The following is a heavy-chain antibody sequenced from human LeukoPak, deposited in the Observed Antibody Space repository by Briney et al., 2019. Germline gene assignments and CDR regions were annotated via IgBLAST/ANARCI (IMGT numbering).Heavy chain of an antibody. J-gene: IGHJ4*02. CDR3: ARDRSSYYYDSSGYYGALDY. D-gene: IGHD3-22*01. CDR2: IYYSGST. V-gene: IGHV4-61*01. Sequence: PSETLSLTCTVSGYSISSGYYWGWIRQPPGKGLEWIGYIYYSGSTNYNPSLKSRVTISVDTSKNQFSLKLSSVTAADTAVYYCARDRSSYYYDSSGYYGALDYWGQGTLVTVSS. CDR1: GYSISSGYY.